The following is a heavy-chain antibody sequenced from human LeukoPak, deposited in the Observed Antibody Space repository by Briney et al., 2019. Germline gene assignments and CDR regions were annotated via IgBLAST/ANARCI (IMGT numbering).Heavy chain of an antibody. J-gene: IGHJ6*02. D-gene: IGHD6-19*01. V-gene: IGHV4-4*02. CDR2: IYHSGST. CDR1: GGSISSSNW. Sequence: KSSGTLSLTCAVSGGSISSSNWWSWVRQPPGKGLEWIGEIYHSGSTNYNPSLKSRVTISVDKSKNQFSLKLSSVTAADTAVYYCARSSGWFHYYYGMDVWGQGTTVTVSS. CDR3: ARSSGWFHYYYGMDV.